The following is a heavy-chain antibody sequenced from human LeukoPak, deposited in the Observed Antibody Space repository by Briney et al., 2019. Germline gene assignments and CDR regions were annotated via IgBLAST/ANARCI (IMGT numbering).Heavy chain of an antibody. CDR1: GGSISSYY. V-gene: IGHV4-59*08. CDR3: ARRLGGSYPPNWFDP. CDR2: IYYSGST. D-gene: IGHD1-26*01. J-gene: IGHJ5*02. Sequence: SETLSLTCTVSGGSISSYYWSWMRQPPGKGLEWIGYIYYSGSTNYNPSLKSRVTISVDTSKNQFSLRLSSVTAADTAVYYCARRLGGSYPPNWFDPWGQGTLVTVSS.